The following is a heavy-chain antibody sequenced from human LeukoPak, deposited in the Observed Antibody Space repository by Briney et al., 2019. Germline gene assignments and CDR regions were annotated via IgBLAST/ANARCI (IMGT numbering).Heavy chain of an antibody. V-gene: IGHV3-9*03. D-gene: IGHD3-16*02. CDR1: GFTFDDYA. CDR3: AKGRYDYVWGSYRLNNDAFDI. J-gene: IGHJ3*02. CDR2: ISWNSGSI. Sequence: PGGSLRLSCAASGFTFDDYAMHWVRQAPGKGLEWVSGISWNSGSIGYADSVKGRFTVSRDNAKNSLYLQMNSLRAEDMALYYCAKGRYDYVWGSYRLNNDAFDIWGQGTMVTVSS.